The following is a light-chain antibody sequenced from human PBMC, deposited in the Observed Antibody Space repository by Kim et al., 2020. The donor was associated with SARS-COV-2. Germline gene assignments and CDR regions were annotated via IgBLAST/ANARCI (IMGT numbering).Light chain of an antibody. CDR3: QSLDNAFGV. CDR2: VYSDGSH. V-gene: IGLV4-69*01. CDR1: SGHNDDA. J-gene: IGLJ2*01. Sequence: QLVLTQSPSASASLGASVRLTCTLSSGHNDDAIAWHQQQPEKGPRYLMKVYSDGSHTKGDGIPGRFSGSSSAAERYLIISGLQSEDEADYYCQSLDNAFGVFGGGTQLTVL.